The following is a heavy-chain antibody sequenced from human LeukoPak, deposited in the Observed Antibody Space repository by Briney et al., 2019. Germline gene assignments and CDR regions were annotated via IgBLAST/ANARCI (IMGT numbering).Heavy chain of an antibody. Sequence: PGGSLRLSCVASGFXFNSYSINWDRQAPGKGLEWVSYISSSTNRIYYADSVKGRFTISRDSARRSLFLQMNSLRDEDTAVYYCARDIHWAFDYWGQGTVVTVSS. CDR3: ARDIHWAFDY. V-gene: IGHV3-48*02. J-gene: IGHJ4*02. CDR2: ISSSTNRI. CDR1: GFXFNSYS. D-gene: IGHD7-27*01.